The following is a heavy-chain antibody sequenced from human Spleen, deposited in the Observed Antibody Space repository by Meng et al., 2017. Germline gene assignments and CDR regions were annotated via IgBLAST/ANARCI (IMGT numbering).Heavy chain of an antibody. CDR3: ARDHDPGYFDY. CDR2: IWHDGSKK. J-gene: IGHJ4*02. Sequence: QVQLVESGGGVVQPGRSLRLSCAASGFTFTTYGMHWVRQAPGKGLEWVAAIWHDGSKKYYADSVKGRFTISRDNSKNTLYLQMNSLRPEDTAVYYCARDHDPGYFDYWGQGTLVTVSS. CDR1: GFTFTTYG. D-gene: IGHD1-1*01. V-gene: IGHV3-33*01.